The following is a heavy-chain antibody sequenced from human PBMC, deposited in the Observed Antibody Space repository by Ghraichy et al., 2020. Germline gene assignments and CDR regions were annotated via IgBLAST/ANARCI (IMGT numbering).Heavy chain of an antibody. D-gene: IGHD6-13*01. V-gene: IGHV4-34*01. CDR2: INHSGST. CDR3: ARYSSNSYDDAFDS. CDR1: GGSFSDYF. J-gene: IGHJ3*01. Sequence: TLSLTCAVFGGSFSDYFWSWIRQPPGKGLEWIGEINHSGSTKYNPSLKSRVTISVDTSKNQFSLKLNSVIAADTAVYYCARYSSNSYDDAFDSWGRGTLVTVSS.